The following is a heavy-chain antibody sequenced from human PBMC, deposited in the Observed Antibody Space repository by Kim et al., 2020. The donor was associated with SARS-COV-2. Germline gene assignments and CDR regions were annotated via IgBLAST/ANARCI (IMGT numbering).Heavy chain of an antibody. V-gene: IGHV4-39*01. CDR3: ARRYVSGYVDY. D-gene: IGHD3-3*01. J-gene: IGHJ4*02. Sequence: SETLSLTCTVSGGSISSSSYYWGWIRQPPGKGLEWIGSIYYSGSTYYNPSLKSRVTISVDTSKNQFSLKLSSVTAADTAVYYCARRYVSGYVDYWGQGTLVTVSS. CDR2: IYYSGST. CDR1: GGSISSSSYY.